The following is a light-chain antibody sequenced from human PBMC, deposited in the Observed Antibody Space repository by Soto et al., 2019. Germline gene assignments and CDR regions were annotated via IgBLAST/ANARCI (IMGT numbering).Light chain of an antibody. J-gene: IGLJ3*02. Sequence: SALTQPPSVSGSPGQSVTISCTGTSSDVGNYNRVSWYQQPPGTAPKLMIYEDSNRPSGVPDRFSGSKYGNTASLTISGLQAEYEADYYCSSYTRSSPVVLGGGTKLTVL. CDR1: SSDVGNYNR. CDR3: SSYTRSSPVV. V-gene: IGLV2-18*02. CDR2: EDS.